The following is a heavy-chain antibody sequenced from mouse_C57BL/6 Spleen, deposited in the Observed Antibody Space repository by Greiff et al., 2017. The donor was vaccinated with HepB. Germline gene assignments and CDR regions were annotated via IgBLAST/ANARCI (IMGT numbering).Heavy chain of an antibody. V-gene: IGHV1-15*01. J-gene: IGHJ2*01. D-gene: IGHD2-4*01. CDR2: IDPETGGT. CDR1: GYTFTDYE. CDR3: TEGLYYDISDY. Sequence: VQLQQSGAELVRPGASVTLSCKASGYTFTDYEMHWVKQTPVHGLEWIGAIDPETGGTAYNQKFKGKAILTADKSSSAAYMELRSLTSEDSAVYYCTEGLYYDISDYWGQGTTLTVSS.